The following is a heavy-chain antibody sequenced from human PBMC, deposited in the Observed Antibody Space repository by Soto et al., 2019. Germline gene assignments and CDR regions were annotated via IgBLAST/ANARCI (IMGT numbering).Heavy chain of an antibody. CDR1: GGSFSGYY. J-gene: IGHJ6*02. D-gene: IGHD5-18*01. CDR2: INHSGST. V-gene: IGHV4-34*01. CDR3: ARDRIQLWARYYYYYGMDV. Sequence: SETLSLTCAVYGGSFSGYYWSWIRQPPGKGLELIGEINHSGSTNYNPSLKSRVTISVDTSKNQFSLKLSSVTAAHTAVYYCARDRIQLWARYYYYYGMDVWGQGTTVTVSS.